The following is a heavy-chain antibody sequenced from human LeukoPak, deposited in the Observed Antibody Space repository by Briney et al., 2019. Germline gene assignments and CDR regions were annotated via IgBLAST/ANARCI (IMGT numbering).Heavy chain of an antibody. J-gene: IGHJ4*02. CDR3: ATVVAVATFDY. V-gene: IGHV1-24*01. D-gene: IGHD6-19*01. Sequence: GASVTVSFKVSGYTLTELSMHWVRQAPGKGLEWMGRFDPEDGETIYAQKFQGRVTMTEDTSTDTAYMDLSSLRSEDTAMYYCATVVAVATFDYWGQGTLVTVSS. CDR1: GYTLTELS. CDR2: FDPEDGET.